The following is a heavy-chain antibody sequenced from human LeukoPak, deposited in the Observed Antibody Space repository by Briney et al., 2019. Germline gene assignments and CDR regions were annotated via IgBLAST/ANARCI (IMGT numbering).Heavy chain of an antibody. CDR3: ARGSSGYYYVGAFDI. D-gene: IGHD3-22*01. Sequence: TGESLKISCKGTGYSFTSYWIGWVRQMPGKGLEWMGIIYPGDSDTRYSLSFQGQVTISADKSISTAYLQWSSLKASDTAMYYCARGSSGYYYVGAFDIWGQGTMVTVSS. CDR2: IYPGDSDT. CDR1: GYSFTSYW. J-gene: IGHJ3*02. V-gene: IGHV5-51*01.